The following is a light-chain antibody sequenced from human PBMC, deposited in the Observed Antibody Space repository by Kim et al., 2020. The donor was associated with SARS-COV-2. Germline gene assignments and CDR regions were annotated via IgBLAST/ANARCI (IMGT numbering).Light chain of an antibody. J-gene: IGLJ2*01. V-gene: IGLV3-19*01. CDR1: SLRSYY. Sequence: SSELTQDPAVSVALGQTVRITCQGDSLRSYYASWYQQKPGQAPVLVIYGKNNRPSGIPDRFSGSSSGNTASLTITGAQAEDEADYYCNSRDSSGSHVVCG. CDR2: GKN. CDR3: NSRDSSGSHVV.